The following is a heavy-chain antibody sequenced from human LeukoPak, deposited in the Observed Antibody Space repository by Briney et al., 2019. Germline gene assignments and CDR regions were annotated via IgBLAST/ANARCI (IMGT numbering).Heavy chain of an antibody. V-gene: IGHV4-34*01. CDR3: AREQLVRRGVDY. Sequence: SETLSLTCAVYGGSFSGYYWSWIRQPPGKGLEWIGEINHSGSTNYNPSLKSRVTISVDTSKNQFSLELSSVTAADTAVYYCAREQLVRRGVDYWGQGTLVTVSS. J-gene: IGHJ4*02. CDR2: INHSGST. D-gene: IGHD6-6*01. CDR1: GGSFSGYY.